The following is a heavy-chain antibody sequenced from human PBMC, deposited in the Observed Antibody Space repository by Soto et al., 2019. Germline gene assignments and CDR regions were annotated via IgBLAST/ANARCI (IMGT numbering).Heavy chain of an antibody. CDR1: GGSISSSSYY. D-gene: IGHD6-6*01. CDR2: IYYSGST. CDR3: ARLGAARKSSYYYYGMDV. Sequence: PSETLSLTCTVSGGSISSSSYYWGWIRQPPGKGLEWIGSIYYSGSTYYNPSLKSRVTISVDTSKNQFSLKLSSVTAADTAVYYCARLGAARKSSYYYYGMDVWGQGTTVTVSS. V-gene: IGHV4-39*01. J-gene: IGHJ6*02.